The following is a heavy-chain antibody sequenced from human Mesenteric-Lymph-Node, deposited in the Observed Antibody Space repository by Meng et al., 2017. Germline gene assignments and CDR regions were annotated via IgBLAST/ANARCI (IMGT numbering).Heavy chain of an antibody. J-gene: IGHJ4*02. CDR1: GYTFTSYG. CDR3: ARMPVYYDFWSGSRTNFDY. D-gene: IGHD3-3*01. CDR2: ISAYNGNT. V-gene: IGHV1-18*01. Sequence: QVPLVRSGAQVKKPGASVKVSCKASGYTFTSYGISWVRQATGQGLEWMGWISAYNGNTNYAQKLQGRVTMTTDTSTSTAYMELRSLRSDDTAVYYCARMPVYYDFWSGSRTNFDYWGQGTLVTVSS.